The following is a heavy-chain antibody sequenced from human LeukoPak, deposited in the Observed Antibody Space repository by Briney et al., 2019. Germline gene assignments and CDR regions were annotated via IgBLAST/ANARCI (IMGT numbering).Heavy chain of an antibody. D-gene: IGHD3/OR15-3a*01. V-gene: IGHV3-48*02. J-gene: IGHJ4*02. CDR3: ARYEEFSTGYSASSPRHYFDH. CDR2: ISSSSTTI. Sequence: GGSLRLSCAASGFTFSSYSMNWVRQAPGKGLEWVSYISSSSTTIYYTDSVKGRFTISRDNAKNSLYLQMDSLRDEDTAVYYCARYEEFSTGYSASSPRHYFDHWGQGTLVTVSS. CDR1: GFTFSSYS.